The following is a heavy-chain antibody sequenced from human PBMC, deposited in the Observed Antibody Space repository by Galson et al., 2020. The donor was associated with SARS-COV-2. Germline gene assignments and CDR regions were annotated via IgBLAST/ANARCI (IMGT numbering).Heavy chain of an antibody. Sequence: SETLSLTCEVSGASLSSGGFSWSWVRQTPGRGPQWIGYMYHTGTAYYNPSLKSRVAMSMDTSTSQFSLKMIAVTPADTAIYYCTRGGGSPPYFDRWGRGALVTVSS. CDR3: TRGGGSPPYFDR. CDR1: GASLSSGGFS. J-gene: IGHJ4*02. V-gene: IGHV4-30-2*01. CDR2: MYHTGTA. D-gene: IGHD6-13*01.